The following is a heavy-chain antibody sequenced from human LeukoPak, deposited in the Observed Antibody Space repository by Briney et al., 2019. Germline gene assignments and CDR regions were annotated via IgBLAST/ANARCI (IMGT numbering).Heavy chain of an antibody. V-gene: IGHV4-38-2*02. CDR3: ARRLWPYYYYYMDV. J-gene: IGHJ6*03. CDR1: GYSISSGYY. D-gene: IGHD2/OR15-2a*01. CDR2: IYCSGST. Sequence: SETLSLTCTVSGYSISSGYYWVWIRQPPGKGLEWIGSIYCSGSTNYNPSLKSRVTISVDTSKNQFSLKLSSVTAADTAVYYCARRLWPYYYYYMDVWGKGTTVTISS.